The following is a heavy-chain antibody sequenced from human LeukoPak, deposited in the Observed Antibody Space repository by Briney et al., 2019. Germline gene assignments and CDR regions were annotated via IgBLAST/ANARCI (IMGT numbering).Heavy chain of an antibody. CDR1: GFTFDDYA. CDR3: AKGSGGNSAGLDY. Sequence: PGGSLRLSCAASGFTFDDYAMHWVRHAPGKGLEWVSLISGDGGSAYYADSVKGRFTISRDNSKNSLYLQMHSLRTEDTALYYCAKGSGGNSAGLDYWGQGTLVTVSS. J-gene: IGHJ4*02. CDR2: ISGDGGSA. D-gene: IGHD4-23*01. V-gene: IGHV3-43*02.